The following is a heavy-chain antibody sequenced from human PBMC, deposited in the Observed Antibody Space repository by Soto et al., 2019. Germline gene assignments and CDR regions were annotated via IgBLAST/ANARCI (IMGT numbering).Heavy chain of an antibody. V-gene: IGHV3-30*04. J-gene: IGHJ5*02. Sequence: GGSLRLSCTASWFTFRNFAMYWVRQAPGKGLDWVAGISPDGASKYHSDSVKGRLTISRDNSKDTLYLEMSGLRRDDTAVYYCARGDQWVVFGPTDHWGQGTLVTVSS. D-gene: IGHD3-3*01. CDR2: ISPDGASK. CDR3: ARGDQWVVFGPTDH. CDR1: WFTFRNFA.